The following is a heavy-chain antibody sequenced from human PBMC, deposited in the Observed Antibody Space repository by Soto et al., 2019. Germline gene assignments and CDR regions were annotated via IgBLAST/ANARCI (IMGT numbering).Heavy chain of an antibody. CDR1: GDSISSHY. CDR2: IYYSGST. J-gene: IGHJ4*02. Sequence: SETLSLTCAVSGDSISSHYWSWIPQPPGKGLEWIGYIYYSGSTNYNPSLKSRVTISVDTSKNQFSLKLSSVTAADTAVYYCARTYYYDSSGYLDYWGQGTLATVSS. V-gene: IGHV4-59*11. CDR3: ARTYYYDSSGYLDY. D-gene: IGHD3-22*01.